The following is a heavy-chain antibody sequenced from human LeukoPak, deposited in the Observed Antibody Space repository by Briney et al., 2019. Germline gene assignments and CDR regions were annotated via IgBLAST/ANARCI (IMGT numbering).Heavy chain of an antibody. D-gene: IGHD4-23*01. CDR2: IWNDGSNK. V-gene: IGHV3-33*01. CDR1: GFTFSYCG. CDR3: ARDQLRWQYYYYYGMDV. Sequence: PGRSLRLSCAASGFTFSYCGMHWVRQTPDKGLQWVAVIWNDGSNKYYADSVKGRFTISRDNSKNTLYLQMNSLRAEDTAVYYCARDQLRWQYYYYYGMDVWGQGTTVTVSS. J-gene: IGHJ6*02.